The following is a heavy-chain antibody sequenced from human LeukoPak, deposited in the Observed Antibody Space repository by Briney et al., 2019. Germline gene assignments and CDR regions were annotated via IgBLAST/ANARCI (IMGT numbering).Heavy chain of an antibody. D-gene: IGHD1-26*01. CDR1: GFTFSSYG. CDR2: ISGSGGST. CDR3: AKWRELLLADY. Sequence: GGTLRLSCAASGFTFSSYGMSWVRQAPGKGLEWVSAISGSGGSTYYADSVKGRFTISRDNSKNTLYLQMNSLRAEDTAVYYCAKWRELLLADYWGQGTLVTVSS. J-gene: IGHJ4*02. V-gene: IGHV3-23*01.